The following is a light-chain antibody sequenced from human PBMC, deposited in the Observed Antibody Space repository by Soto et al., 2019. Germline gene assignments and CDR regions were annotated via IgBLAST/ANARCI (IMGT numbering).Light chain of an antibody. CDR3: SSYTSSSTL. CDR2: DVS. CDR1: SSDVGGYNY. Sequence: QSVLTQPASVSGSPGQSITISCTGTSSDVGGYNYVSWYQQHPGKAPKLMIYDVSNRPSGVSIRFSGSKSGNTASLTISGLQAEDEADYYCSSYTSSSTLFGGGTKLTVL. V-gene: IGLV2-14*01. J-gene: IGLJ2*01.